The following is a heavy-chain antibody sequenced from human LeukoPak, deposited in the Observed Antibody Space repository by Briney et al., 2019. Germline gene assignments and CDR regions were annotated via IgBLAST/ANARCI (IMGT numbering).Heavy chain of an antibody. CDR3: SRDHGYMADY. V-gene: IGHV3-74*01. J-gene: IGHJ4*02. Sequence: GGSLRLSCAASGFTFSSYWMHWVRQVPGRGLVWVSRLNGDGSSTSYADSVKGRFTISRDNAKNTLYLQMNSLRAEDTAVYYCSRDHGYMADYWGQGTLVTVSS. CDR2: LNGDGSST. CDR1: GFTFSSYW. D-gene: IGHD5-24*01.